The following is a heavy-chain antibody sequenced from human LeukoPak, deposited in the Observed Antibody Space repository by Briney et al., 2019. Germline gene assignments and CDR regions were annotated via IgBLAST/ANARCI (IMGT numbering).Heavy chain of an antibody. J-gene: IGHJ6*03. D-gene: IGHD2-2*01. CDR1: GGSISSYY. CDR3: ARVGPDCSSTSCPYYYYYYMDV. CDR2: IYYSGST. V-gene: IGHV4-59*08. Sequence: PSETLSLTCTVSGGSISSYYWSWIRQPPGKGLEWIGYIYYSGSTNYNPSLKSRVTISVDTSKNQFSLKLSSVTAADTAVYYCARVGPDCSSTSCPYYYYYYMDVWGKGTTVTVSS.